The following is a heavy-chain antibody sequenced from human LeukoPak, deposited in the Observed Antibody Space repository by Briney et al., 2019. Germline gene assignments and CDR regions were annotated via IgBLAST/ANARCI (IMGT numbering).Heavy chain of an antibody. D-gene: IGHD6-19*01. J-gene: IGHJ4*02. CDR3: ARDVRMIAGAYFDY. CDR2: ISSSGSTK. Sequence: GGSLRLSCAASGFTFSSYEMNWVRQTPGKGLEWVSYISSSGSTKYYADSVKGRFTNSRDNAKNSLYLQMNSLRVEDTALYYCARDVRMIAGAYFDYWGQGTLVTVSS. V-gene: IGHV3-48*03. CDR1: GFTFSSYE.